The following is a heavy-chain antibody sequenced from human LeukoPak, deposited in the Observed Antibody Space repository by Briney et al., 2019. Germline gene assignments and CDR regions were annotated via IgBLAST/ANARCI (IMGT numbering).Heavy chain of an antibody. J-gene: IGHJ2*01. CDR2: ISATGLST. CDR1: DFAFTSSG. CDR3: AREERSSDWYFDL. Sequence: PGGSLRLSCTASDFAFTSSGMSWVRQVPGTGLEWVSFISATGLSTYYADSVKGRFTISRDNSKNTLSPQMNSLRAEDTAVYYCAREERSSDWYFDLWGRGTLVTVSS. V-gene: IGHV3-23*01. D-gene: IGHD3-10*01.